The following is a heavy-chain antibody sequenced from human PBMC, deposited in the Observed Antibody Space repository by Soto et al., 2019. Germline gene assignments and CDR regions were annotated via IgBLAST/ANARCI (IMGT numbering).Heavy chain of an antibody. D-gene: IGHD2-21*02. Sequence: SETLSLTCAVSGGSISGSYYYWAWLRQSPGKGPEWIGSVFYTGFTSYNPSLESRVSVSVDTSKSQFSLKLSAVTAADTALYFCARQRTSVVTQAYFDVWGPGSLVTVSS. CDR3: ARQRTSVVTQAYFDV. CDR2: VFYTGFT. J-gene: IGHJ4*02. V-gene: IGHV4-39*01. CDR1: GGSISGSYYY.